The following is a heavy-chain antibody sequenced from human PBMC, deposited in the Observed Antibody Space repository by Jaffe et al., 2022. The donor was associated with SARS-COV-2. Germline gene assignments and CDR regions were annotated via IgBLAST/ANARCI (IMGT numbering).Heavy chain of an antibody. CDR1: GFTFSSYA. Sequence: QVQLVESGGGVVQPGRSLRLSCAASGFTFSSYAMHWVRQAPGKGLEWVAVISYDGSNKYYADSVKGRFTISRDNSKNTLYLQMNSLRAEDTAVYYCARAHIVVVTAAEGWYFDLWGRGTLVTVSS. V-gene: IGHV3-30-3*01. CDR2: ISYDGSNK. J-gene: IGHJ2*01. CDR3: ARAHIVVVTAAEGWYFDL. D-gene: IGHD2-21*02.